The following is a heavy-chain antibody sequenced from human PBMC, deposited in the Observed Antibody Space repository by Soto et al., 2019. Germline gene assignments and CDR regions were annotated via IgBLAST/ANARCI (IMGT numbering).Heavy chain of an antibody. D-gene: IGHD3-10*01. CDR1: GFTFSSYA. Sequence: EVQLLESGGGLVQPGGSLRLSCAASGFTFSSYAMSWVRQAPGKGLEWVSAISGSGGSTYYADSVKGRFTISRDNSKNTRYLQMNGWGAGDTAVYYCARASGWFGEFDYWGQGTLVTVSS. J-gene: IGHJ4*02. V-gene: IGHV3-23*01. CDR2: ISGSGGST. CDR3: ARASGWFGEFDY.